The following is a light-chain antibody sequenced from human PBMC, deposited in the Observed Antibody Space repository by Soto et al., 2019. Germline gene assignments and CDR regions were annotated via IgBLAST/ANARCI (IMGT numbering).Light chain of an antibody. CDR2: GAS. Sequence: EIVLTQSPGTLSLSPGERATLSCRASQSVSSNYLAWYQQKPGQAPRLLNYGASSRATGIPDRFSGSGSGTDFTLTISRLEPEDFAAYYCQQYGGSPGTFGQGTKVEIK. V-gene: IGKV3-20*01. CDR1: QSVSSNY. J-gene: IGKJ1*01. CDR3: QQYGGSPGT.